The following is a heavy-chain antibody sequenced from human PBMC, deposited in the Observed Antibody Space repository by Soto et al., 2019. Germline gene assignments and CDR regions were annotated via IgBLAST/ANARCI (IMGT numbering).Heavy chain of an antibody. V-gene: IGHV3-30-3*01. J-gene: IGHJ4*02. Sequence: QVQLVESGGGVVQPGRSLRLSCAASGFTFSSYAMHWVRQAPGKGLEWVALISYDGSNKYYADSMKGRFTISRDNSKNTLYLQMNSLRAEDTAVYYCARDVARWGYIYGFDYWGQGTLVTVSS. CDR3: ARDVARWGYIYGFDY. D-gene: IGHD3-16*01. CDR2: ISYDGSNK. CDR1: GFTFSSYA.